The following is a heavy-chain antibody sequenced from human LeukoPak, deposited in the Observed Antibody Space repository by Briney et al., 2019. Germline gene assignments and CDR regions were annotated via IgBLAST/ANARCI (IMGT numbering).Heavy chain of an antibody. Sequence: ASVKVSCKASGYTFTSYDINWVRQATGQGREGMGWINPNMVNTGYAQKFQGRVTITRNTSIRTAYMELRSLRSEDTAVYYCARVGFGYCGGDCYAFDLWGQGTMVTVSS. D-gene: IGHD2-21*01. CDR3: ARVGFGYCGGDCYAFDL. V-gene: IGHV1-8*03. CDR2: INPNMVNT. CDR1: GYTFTSYD. J-gene: IGHJ3*01.